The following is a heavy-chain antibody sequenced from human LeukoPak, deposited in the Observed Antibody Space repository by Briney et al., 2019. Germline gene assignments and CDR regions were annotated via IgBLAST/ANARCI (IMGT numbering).Heavy chain of an antibody. CDR3: AKDRVAASRYGSDFDY. CDR2: IWYDGSNK. CDR1: GFTFSSYG. V-gene: IGHV3-33*03. Sequence: QPGGSLRLSCAASGFTFSSYGMHWVRQAPGKGLEWVAVIWYDGSNKYYADSVKGRFTISRDNSKNTLYLQMNSLRAEDTAVYYCAKDRVAASRYGSDFDYWGQGTLVTVSS. J-gene: IGHJ4*02. D-gene: IGHD3-10*01.